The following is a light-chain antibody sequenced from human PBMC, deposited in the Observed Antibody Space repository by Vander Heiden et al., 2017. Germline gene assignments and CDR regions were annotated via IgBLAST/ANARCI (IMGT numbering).Light chain of an antibody. CDR3: QQYYTWT. J-gene: IGKJ1*01. V-gene: IGKV4-1*01. Sequence: DIVMTQSPDSLAVSLGERATINCKSSQSVLYSSNNKNYLAWYQQKPGQPPKLLIYWASTRESGVHDRFSGSGSGTDFTLTSSSLQAEDVAVYYHQQYYTWTFGQGTKVEIK. CDR2: WAS. CDR1: QSVLYSSNNKNY.